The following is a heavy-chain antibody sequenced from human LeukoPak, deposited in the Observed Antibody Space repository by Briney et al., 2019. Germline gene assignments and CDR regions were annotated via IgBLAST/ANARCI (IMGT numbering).Heavy chain of an antibody. CDR1: GFTFSSYD. CDR2: IGTAGDT. Sequence: GGSLRLSCAASGFTFSSYDMHWVRQAIGKGLEWVSAIGTAGDTYYPGSVKGRFTISRENAKNSLYLRMNSLRAEDTAVYYCARRLAEAGLGFDYWGQGTLVTVSS. J-gene: IGHJ4*02. V-gene: IGHV3-13*01. CDR3: ARRLAEAGLGFDY. D-gene: IGHD6-13*01.